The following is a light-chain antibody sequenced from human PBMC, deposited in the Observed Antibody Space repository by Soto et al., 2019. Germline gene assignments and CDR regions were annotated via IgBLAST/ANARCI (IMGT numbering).Light chain of an antibody. Sequence: QSVLTQPPSVSGAPGQNVTVSCTGSSSNIGAGYDVHWYQQLPGTAPKLLIYGNINRPSGVPDRFSGSKSGTSASLAITGLQAEDEADYYCQSYDSSLNVCWVFGGGTKLTVL. CDR1: SSNIGAGYD. CDR2: GNI. V-gene: IGLV1-40*01. CDR3: QSYDSSLNVCWV. J-gene: IGLJ3*02.